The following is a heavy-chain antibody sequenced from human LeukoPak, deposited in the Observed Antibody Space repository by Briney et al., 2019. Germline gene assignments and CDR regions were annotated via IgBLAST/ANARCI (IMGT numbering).Heavy chain of an antibody. CDR3: ARPRSGWHNYFDH. D-gene: IGHD6-19*01. J-gene: IGHJ4*02. V-gene: IGHV3-11*01. CDR1: GFTFSDYY. Sequence: GGSLRLSCATSGFTFSDYYMSWIRQAPGKGLEWVSYISPSGATVYYADSVKGRFTISRDNTKNSLYLDMSSLRAEDTAVYYCARPRSGWHNYFDHWGQGILVTVSS. CDR2: ISPSGATV.